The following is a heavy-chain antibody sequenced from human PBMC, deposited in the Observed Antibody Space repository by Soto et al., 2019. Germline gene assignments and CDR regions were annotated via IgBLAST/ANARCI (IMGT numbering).Heavy chain of an antibody. CDR3: ARHHVRGRTIAGAAEF. D-gene: IGHD1-26*01. Sequence: SETLSLTCAVYGKSLSGYYWSWIRQPPGKALEWIGEINHSGNTNYNPSLKSRVTISVDTSKNQLFLNLSSVTAADTAMYYCARHHVRGRTIAGAAEFWGQGTLVTVSS. J-gene: IGHJ4*02. CDR2: INHSGNT. V-gene: IGHV4-34*01. CDR1: GKSLSGYY.